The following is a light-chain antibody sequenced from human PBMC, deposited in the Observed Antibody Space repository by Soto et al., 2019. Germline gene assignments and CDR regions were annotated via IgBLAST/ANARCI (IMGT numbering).Light chain of an antibody. CDR3: QQYYIPPLT. CDR1: QSLSYNSNNRTR. V-gene: IGKV4-1*01. Sequence: DIVMTQSPDSLAVSLGERATISCRSSQSLSYNSNNRTRLAWYQQRPGQSPKLLIYWASTRESGVPDRFSGSGFGTHFTLTISSLQAADVAVYYCQQYYIPPLTFGPGTKVDLK. J-gene: IGKJ3*01. CDR2: WAS.